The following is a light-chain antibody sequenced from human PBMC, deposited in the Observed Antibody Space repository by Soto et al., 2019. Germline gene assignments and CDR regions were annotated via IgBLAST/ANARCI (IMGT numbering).Light chain of an antibody. CDR1: QSVSSK. V-gene: IGKV3-15*01. CDR3: QQYNNWHTWT. Sequence: EIWMTQSPATLSVSPGERATLSCGGSQSVSSKLAWYQQQPGQAPRLLIYGASTRATGIPARFSGSGSGTEFTLPISSLKSADFAVYYCQQYNNWHTWTFGHGTKVDIK. J-gene: IGKJ1*01. CDR2: GAS.